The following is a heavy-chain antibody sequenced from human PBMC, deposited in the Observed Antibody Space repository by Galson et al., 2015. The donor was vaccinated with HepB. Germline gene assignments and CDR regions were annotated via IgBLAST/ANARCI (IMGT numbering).Heavy chain of an antibody. CDR2: INWNSGAV. CDR1: GFTIADYA. J-gene: IGHJ6*03. D-gene: IGHD2-2*01. V-gene: IGHV3-9*01. CDR3: AKGSCSSTTCYYMDV. Sequence: LRLSCAASGFTIADYAMHWVRQAPGKGLEWVAYINWNSGAVGYADSVEGRFTISRDNAKNSLYLEMNSLRAEDTALYYCAKGSCSSTTCYYMDVWGQGTTVTVSS.